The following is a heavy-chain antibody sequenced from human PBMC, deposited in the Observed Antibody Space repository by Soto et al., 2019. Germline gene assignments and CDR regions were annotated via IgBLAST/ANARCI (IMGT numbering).Heavy chain of an antibody. CDR3: AKVMGYGSGSYGPAFYYYGMDV. V-gene: IGHV3-23*01. Sequence: PGGSVRLSCAASGFTFSSYAMSWVRQAPGKELEWVSAISGSGGSTYYADSVKGRFTISRDNSKNTLYLQMNSLRAEDTAVYYCAKVMGYGSGSYGPAFYYYGMDVWGQGTTVTVSS. CDR2: ISGSGGST. J-gene: IGHJ6*01. D-gene: IGHD3-10*01. CDR1: GFTFSSYA.